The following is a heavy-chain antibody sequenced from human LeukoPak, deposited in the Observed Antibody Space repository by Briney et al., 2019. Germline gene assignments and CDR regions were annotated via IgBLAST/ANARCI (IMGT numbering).Heavy chain of an antibody. CDR3: ARVPGPVGATDY. Sequence: SETLSLTCTVSGGSISNYHWSWIRQPPGKGLEWIGYIYYSGSTNYNPSLKSRVTISVDTSKNQFSLKLSSVTAADTAVYYCARVPGPVGATDYWGQGTLVTVSS. CDR2: IYYSGST. D-gene: IGHD1-26*01. CDR1: GGSISNYH. V-gene: IGHV4-59*01. J-gene: IGHJ4*02.